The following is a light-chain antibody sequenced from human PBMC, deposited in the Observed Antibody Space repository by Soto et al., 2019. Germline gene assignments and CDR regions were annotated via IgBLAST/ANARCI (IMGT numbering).Light chain of an antibody. CDR3: QKYNDYWRT. V-gene: IGKV1-5*03. Sequence: DIQMTQSPSTLSASVGDRVTITCRASQSIGTWLAWYQQKPGKAPNLLIYRASALESGVPSRFSGSGSGTEFPLTISSLQPDDFATYYCQKYNDYWRTFGQGTKVEMK. CDR1: QSIGTW. CDR2: RAS. J-gene: IGKJ1*01.